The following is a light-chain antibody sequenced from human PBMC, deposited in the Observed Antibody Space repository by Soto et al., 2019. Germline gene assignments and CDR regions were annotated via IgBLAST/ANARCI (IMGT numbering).Light chain of an antibody. J-gene: IGLJ1*01. CDR1: SSDVGGYNY. CDR2: EVS. Sequence: QSALTQPASVSGSPGQSITISCTGTSSDVGGYNYVSWYQQHPGKAPKLMIYEVSNRPSGVSNRFSGSKSDNTASLTISGLQTEDEADYYCISFTSRHIYVFGTGTKLTVL. CDR3: ISFTSRHIYV. V-gene: IGLV2-14*01.